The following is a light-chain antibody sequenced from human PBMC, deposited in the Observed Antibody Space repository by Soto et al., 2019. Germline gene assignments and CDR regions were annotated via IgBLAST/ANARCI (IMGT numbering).Light chain of an antibody. Sequence: QSALTQPRSVSGSPGQSVTISCTGTNSDVGRYNFVSWYQQLPGKAPKLLISAVSQRPSGVPDRFSGSKSGNTASLTIFGLQADDEADYFCYSYTASDIWVFGGGTKLTVL. V-gene: IGLV2-11*01. J-gene: IGLJ3*02. CDR2: AVS. CDR1: NSDVGRYNF. CDR3: YSYTASDIWV.